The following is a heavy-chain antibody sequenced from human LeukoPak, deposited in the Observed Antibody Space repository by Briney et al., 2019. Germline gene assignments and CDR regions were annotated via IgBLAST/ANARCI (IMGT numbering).Heavy chain of an antibody. V-gene: IGHV1-18*04. CDR1: GYTFTSYG. D-gene: IGHD3-10*01. Sequence: ASVKVSCKASGYTFTSYGISWVRQAPGQGLEWMGWISAYNGNTNYAQKLQGRVTMTTGTSTSTAYMELRSLRSDDTAVYYCARGRTMVRGVIRWFDPWGQGTLVTVSS. CDR3: ARGRTMVRGVIRWFDP. CDR2: ISAYNGNT. J-gene: IGHJ5*02.